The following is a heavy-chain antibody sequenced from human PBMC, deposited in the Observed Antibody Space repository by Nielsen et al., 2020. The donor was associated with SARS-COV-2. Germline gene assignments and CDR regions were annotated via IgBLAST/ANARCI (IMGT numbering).Heavy chain of an antibody. Sequence: VRQMPGKGLEWVAVISYDGSNKYYADSVKGRFTISRDNAKNSLYLQMNSLRAEDTAVYYCARGTGTMVRGVIHDAFDIWGQGTMVTVSS. CDR3: ARGTGTMVRGVIHDAFDI. J-gene: IGHJ3*02. D-gene: IGHD3-10*01. V-gene: IGHV3-30-3*01. CDR2: ISYDGSNK.